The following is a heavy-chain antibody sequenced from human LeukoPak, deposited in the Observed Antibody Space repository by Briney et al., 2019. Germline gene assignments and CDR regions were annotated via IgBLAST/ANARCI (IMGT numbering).Heavy chain of an antibody. V-gene: IGHV4-34*01. CDR2: INHSGST. D-gene: IGHD2-2*01. CDR1: GESFSGYY. CDR3: ARGRVPENY. Sequence: PSETLSLTCAVYGESFSGYYWSWIRQPPGKGLEWIGEINHSGSTNYNPSLKSRVTISVDTSKNEFSLKLSSVTAADTAVYYCARGRVPENYWGQGTLVTVSS. J-gene: IGHJ4*02.